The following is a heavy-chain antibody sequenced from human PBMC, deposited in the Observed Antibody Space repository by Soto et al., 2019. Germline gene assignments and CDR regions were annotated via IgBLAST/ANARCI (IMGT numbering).Heavy chain of an antibody. D-gene: IGHD3-16*01. Sequence: ETLSLTCTVSGGSISSSSYYWGWIRQPPGKGLEWIGSIYYSGSTYYNPSLKSRVTISVDTSKNQFSLKLSSVTAADTAVYYCQGGGIYYYYGMDVWGQGTTVTVSS. CDR2: IYYSGST. CDR1: GGSISSSSYY. V-gene: IGHV4-39*01. J-gene: IGHJ6*02. CDR3: QGGGIYYYYGMDV.